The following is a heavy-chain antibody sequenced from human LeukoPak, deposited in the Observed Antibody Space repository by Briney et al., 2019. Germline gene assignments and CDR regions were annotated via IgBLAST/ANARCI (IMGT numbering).Heavy chain of an antibody. D-gene: IGHD6-25*01. CDR3: ARKGIGSSRYQNMDV. V-gene: IGHV3-66*01. CDR2: IYSGGST. CDR1: GFTVSSNY. J-gene: IGHJ6*03. Sequence: PGGSLRLSCAASGFTVSSNYMSWVRQAPGKGLEWVSVIYSGGSTYYADSVKGRFTISRDTSKNTLYLQMNSLRAEDTAVYYCARKGIGSSRYQNMDVWGKGTTVTVSS.